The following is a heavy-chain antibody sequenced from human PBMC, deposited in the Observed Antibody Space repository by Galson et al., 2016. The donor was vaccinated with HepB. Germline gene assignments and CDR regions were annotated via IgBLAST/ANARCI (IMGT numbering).Heavy chain of an antibody. CDR3: ATERGSSGDAAWFDP. D-gene: IGHD6-6*01. V-gene: IGHV3-30-3*01. Sequence: SLRLSCAASGFSLNSFHMHWIRQAPGKGLEWVALAPHDGGNKQYADSVKGRFTISRDSFENTIHLQMNSLGVEDTGLYYCATERGSSGDAAWFDPWGQGTLDTVSS. J-gene: IGHJ5*02. CDR1: GFSLNSFH. CDR2: APHDGGNK.